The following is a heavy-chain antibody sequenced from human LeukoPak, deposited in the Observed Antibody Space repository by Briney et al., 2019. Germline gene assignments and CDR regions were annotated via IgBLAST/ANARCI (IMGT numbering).Heavy chain of an antibody. V-gene: IGHV3-23*01. CDR1: GFTFSSYA. Sequence: GGSLRLSCAASGFTFSSYAMSWVRQAPGKGLEWVSAISGSGGSTYYADSVKGRFTISRDNSKNTLYVQMNSLRAEDTAVYYCAKDGGSGYYYFDHWGQGTLVTVSS. CDR2: ISGSGGST. J-gene: IGHJ4*02. D-gene: IGHD3-22*01. CDR3: AKDGGSGYYYFDH.